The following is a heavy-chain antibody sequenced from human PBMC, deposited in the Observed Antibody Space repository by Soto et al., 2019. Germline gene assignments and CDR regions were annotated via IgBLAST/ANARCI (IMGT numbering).Heavy chain of an antibody. J-gene: IGHJ4*02. V-gene: IGHV1-18*04. CDR3: AREQFIAVAGHFDY. CDR1: GYTFTSYG. Sequence: ASVKVSCKASGYTFTSYGISWVRQAPGQGLEWMGWISAYNGNTNYAQKLQGRVTMTRDTSTSTVYMELSSLRSEDTAVYYCAREQFIAVAGHFDYWGQGTLVTVSS. CDR2: ISAYNGNT. D-gene: IGHD6-19*01.